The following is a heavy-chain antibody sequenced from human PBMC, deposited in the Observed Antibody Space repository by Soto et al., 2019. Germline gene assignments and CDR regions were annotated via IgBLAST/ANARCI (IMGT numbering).Heavy chain of an antibody. J-gene: IGHJ3*02. V-gene: IGHV4-59*01. D-gene: IGHD3-22*01. CDR3: TTDYVIVVVITSDAFDI. Sequence: PSETLSLTCTVSGGSISSYYWSWIRQPPGKGLEWIGYIYYSGSTNYNPSLKSRVTISVDTSKNQFSLKLSSVTAADTAVYYCTTDYVIVVVITSDAFDIWGQGTMVTVSS. CDR2: IYYSGST. CDR1: GGSISSYY.